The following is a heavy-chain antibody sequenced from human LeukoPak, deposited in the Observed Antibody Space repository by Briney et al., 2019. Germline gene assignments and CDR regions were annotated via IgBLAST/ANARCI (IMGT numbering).Heavy chain of an antibody. CDR2: MNPNSGIT. CDR1: GYTFTSYD. CDR3: ATTYDYDAFDI. J-gene: IGHJ3*02. Sequence: ASVKVSCKTSGYTFTSYDVNWVRQATGQGLEWMGYMNPNSGITGFAQKFQGRITMTWDTSISTAYMELSSLRSEDTAVYYCATTYDYDAFDIWGQGTMVTVSS. D-gene: IGHD5-12*01. V-gene: IGHV1-8*01.